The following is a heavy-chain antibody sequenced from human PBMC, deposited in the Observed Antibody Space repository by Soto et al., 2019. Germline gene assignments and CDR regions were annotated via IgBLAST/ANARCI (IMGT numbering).Heavy chain of an antibody. J-gene: IGHJ4*01. D-gene: IGHD3-10*01. CDR1: NYTLSDYG. CDR3: ARGSAFGSMGYLDF. CDR2: ISGYNGDT. V-gene: IGHV1-18*04. Sequence: ASVKVSCKASNYTLSDYGIYWVRQAPGQGLEWMGWISGYNGDTNYANKVQGRVTLSTDSSTSTVFMELSSLTSDDTAVYLCARGSAFGSMGYLDFWDHGTLVTVSS.